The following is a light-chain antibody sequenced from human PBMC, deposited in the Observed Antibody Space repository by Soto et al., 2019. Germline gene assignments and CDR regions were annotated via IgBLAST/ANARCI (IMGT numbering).Light chain of an antibody. CDR1: SGHSSYT. V-gene: IGLV4-69*01. J-gene: IGLJ2*01. Sequence: QPVLTQSPSAFASLGASVKLTCTLSSGHSSYTIAWHQLQPEKGPRYLMTLNSDGSHSKGDGIPDRFSGSSSGAERYLSISSLQSEDEADYYCQTWGTGIEVFGGGTKLTVL. CDR3: QTWGTGIEV. CDR2: LNSDGSH.